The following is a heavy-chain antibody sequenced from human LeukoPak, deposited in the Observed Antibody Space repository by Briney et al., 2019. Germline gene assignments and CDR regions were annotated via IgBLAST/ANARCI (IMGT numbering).Heavy chain of an antibody. V-gene: IGHV4-59*12. CDR3: AREVQGVISYYFDY. D-gene: IGHD3-10*01. CDR2: IYYSGST. CDR1: GGSISSYY. J-gene: IGHJ4*02. Sequence: PSETLPLTCTVSGGSISSYYWSWIRQPPGKGLEWIGYIYYSGSTNYNPSLKSRVTISVDTSKNQFSLKLSSVTAADTAVYYCAREVQGVISYYFDYWGQGTLVTVSS.